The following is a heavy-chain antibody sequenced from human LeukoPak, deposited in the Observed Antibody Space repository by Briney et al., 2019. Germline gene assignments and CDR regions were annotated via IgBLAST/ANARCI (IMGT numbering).Heavy chain of an antibody. CDR3: ARAPSFSRRLAYSSSYNAFDI. CDR2: ISSSSSYI. J-gene: IGHJ3*02. V-gene: IGHV3-21*01. Sequence: GGSLRLSCAASGFTFSSYSMNWVRQAPGKGLEWVSSISSSSSYIYYADSVKGRFTISRDNAKNSLYLQMNSLRAEDTAVYYCARAPSFSRRLAYSSSYNAFDIWGQGTMVTVSS. CDR1: GFTFSSYS. D-gene: IGHD6-13*01.